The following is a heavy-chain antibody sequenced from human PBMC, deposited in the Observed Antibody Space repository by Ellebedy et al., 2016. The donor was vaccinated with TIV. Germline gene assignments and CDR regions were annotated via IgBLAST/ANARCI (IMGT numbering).Heavy chain of an antibody. V-gene: IGHV3-48*02. CDR2: ISGRISAI. J-gene: IGHJ4*02. CDR3: ASLKDEVNTGPVY. Sequence: PGGSLRLSCAASGFAFSNYSMNWVRQAPGRGLEWVSYISGRISAIYYADSVKGRFTISRDNAKSSLYLEMNSLRDEDTAVYYCASLKDEVNTGPVYWGQGTLVTVSS. CDR1: GFAFSNYS. D-gene: IGHD4-17*01.